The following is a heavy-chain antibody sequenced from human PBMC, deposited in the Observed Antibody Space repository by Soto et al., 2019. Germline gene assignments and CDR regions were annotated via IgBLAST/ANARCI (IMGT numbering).Heavy chain of an antibody. CDR2: IYTSGST. Sequence: QVQLQESGPGLVKPSETLSLTCTVSGDSTNSYYWNWIRQPAGKGLEWIGRIYTSGSTNYNPSLKSRVTMSVDTSKIQFSLKLSSVTAADTAVYYCARGYYGDYSYFYGLDVWGQGTTVTVSS. V-gene: IGHV4-4*07. J-gene: IGHJ6*02. CDR3: ARGYYGDYSYFYGLDV. CDR1: GDSTNSYY. D-gene: IGHD4-17*01.